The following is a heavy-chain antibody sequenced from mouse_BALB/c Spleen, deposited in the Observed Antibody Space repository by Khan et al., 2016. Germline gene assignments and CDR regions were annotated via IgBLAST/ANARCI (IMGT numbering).Heavy chain of an antibody. CDR2: IHYSGNT. V-gene: IGHV3-1*02. CDR1: GYSITSGYR. D-gene: IGHD1-2*01. J-gene: IGHJ2*01. CDR3: ASPHYYGYDY. Sequence: EVQLQESGPDLVKPSQSLSLTCTVTGYSITSGYRWHWIRQFPGNKLEWMGYIHYSGNTDYNPSLKSRISITRDTSNNQFFLQLNSVTTEDTATYYCASPHYYGYDYWGKGTTRTVAS.